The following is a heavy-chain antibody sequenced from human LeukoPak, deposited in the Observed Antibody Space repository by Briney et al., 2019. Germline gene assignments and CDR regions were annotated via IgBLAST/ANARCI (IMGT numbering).Heavy chain of an antibody. CDR3: ARQRYQRDGFDI. D-gene: IGHD2-2*01. CDR1: GFTFSIYS. CDR2: IITSGTTI. Sequence: PGGSLRLSCAASGFTFSIYSMNWVRQAPGKGLEWVSYIITSGTTIYYADSVKGRFTISRDNAKNSLYLQMNSLRAEDTAVYYCARQRYQRDGFDIWGQGTMVTVSS. V-gene: IGHV3-48*04. J-gene: IGHJ3*02.